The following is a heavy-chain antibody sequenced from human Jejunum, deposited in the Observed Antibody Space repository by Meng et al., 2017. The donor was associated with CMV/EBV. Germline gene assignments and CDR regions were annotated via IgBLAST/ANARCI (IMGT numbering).Heavy chain of an antibody. J-gene: IGHJ4*02. V-gene: IGHV1-46*01. D-gene: IGHD6-19*01. Sequence: CKASGFTLSTYHMHWLRQAPGQGLEWMGVINPTNGGTDYAQQFQGRVTMTTDTSTNTVYLELSSLTSDDTAVYYCARVPVAGRAEYHYWGQGTLVTVSS. CDR3: ARVPVAGRAEYHY. CDR2: INPTNGGT. CDR1: GFTLSTYH.